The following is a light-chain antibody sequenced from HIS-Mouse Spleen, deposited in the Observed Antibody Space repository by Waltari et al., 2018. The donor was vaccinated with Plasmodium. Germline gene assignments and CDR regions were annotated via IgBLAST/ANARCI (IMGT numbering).Light chain of an antibody. CDR1: QVISSY. CDR2: AAS. Sequence: DIQLTQSPYFLSASVGDRVTITCRASQVISSYLAWYQPKPGKAPKPLIYAASTLQSGVPSRFSGSGSGTEFTLTISSLQPEDFATYYCQQLNSYPLTFGGGTKVEIK. J-gene: IGKJ4*01. V-gene: IGKV1-9*01. CDR3: QQLNSYPLT.